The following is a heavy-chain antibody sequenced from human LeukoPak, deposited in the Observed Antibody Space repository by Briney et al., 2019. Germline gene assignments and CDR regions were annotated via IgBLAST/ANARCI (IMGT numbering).Heavy chain of an antibody. CDR3: ASRSYGLGRYNAFDI. CDR1: GYTFTSYG. J-gene: IGHJ3*02. CDR2: ISAYNGNT. V-gene: IGHV1-18*01. D-gene: IGHD3-10*01. Sequence: ASVKVSCKASGYTFTSYGISWVRQAPGQGLEWMGWISAYNGNTNYAQKLQGRVTMTTDTSTSTAYMELRSLRSDDTAVYYCASRSYGLGRYNAFDIWGQGTMVTVSS.